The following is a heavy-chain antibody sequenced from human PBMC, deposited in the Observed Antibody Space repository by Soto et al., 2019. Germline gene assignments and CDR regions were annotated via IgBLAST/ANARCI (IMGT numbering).Heavy chain of an antibody. CDR1: HGSVTTYH. Sequence: SETLSLTCVVSHGSVTTYHWCWTRQCHRKGLEWICYTDYTGSANYNHSLNLRTPISIDMTTTQQHLTLTPNPAPATATDECYRAMPAGCTHDFDPWGQGTLVTVSS. CDR3: YRAMPAGCTHDFDP. V-gene: IGHV4-59*02. D-gene: IGHD1-1*01. CDR2: TDYTGSA. J-gene: IGHJ5*02.